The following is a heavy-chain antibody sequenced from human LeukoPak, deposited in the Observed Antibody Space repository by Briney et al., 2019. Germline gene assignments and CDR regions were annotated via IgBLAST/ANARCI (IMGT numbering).Heavy chain of an antibody. CDR3: ARYDGDSID. J-gene: IGHJ4*02. V-gene: IGHV4-59*02. D-gene: IGHD4-17*01. CDR1: GFTVSSNY. CDR2: IYYSGST. Sequence: PGGSLRLSCAASGFTVSSNYMSWIRQPPGKGLEWIGYIYYSGSTNYNPSLKSRVTISVDTSKNQFSLKLSSVTAADTAVYYCARYDGDSIDWGQGTLVTVSS.